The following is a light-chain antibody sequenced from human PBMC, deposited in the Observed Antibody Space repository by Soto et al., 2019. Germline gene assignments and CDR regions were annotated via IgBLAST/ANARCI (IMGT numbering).Light chain of an antibody. J-gene: IGKJ2*01. CDR3: QQYNNWLRT. CDR1: QSVSSS. V-gene: IGKV3-15*01. CDR2: GAS. Sequence: EIVMTQSPATLSVSPRERATLSCRASQSVSSSLAWYQQKPGQAPRLLIYGASTRATGIPARFSGSGSGTEFTLTISSVQSEDFAVYYCQQYNNWLRTFGQGTKLEIK.